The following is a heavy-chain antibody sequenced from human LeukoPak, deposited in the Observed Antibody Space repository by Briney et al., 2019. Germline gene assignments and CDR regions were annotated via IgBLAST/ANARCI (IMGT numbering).Heavy chain of an antibody. J-gene: IGHJ4*02. CDR1: GGSISSGSYY. CDR2: IYTSGST. V-gene: IGHV4-61*02. CDR3: ARVPAARSGYYFDY. Sequence: PSQTLSLTCTVSGGSISSGSYYWNWIRQPAGKGLEWIGRIYTSGSTNYNPSLKSRVTISVDTSKNQFSLKLSSVTAADTAVYYCARVPAARSGYYFDYWGQGTLVTVSS. D-gene: IGHD3-10*01.